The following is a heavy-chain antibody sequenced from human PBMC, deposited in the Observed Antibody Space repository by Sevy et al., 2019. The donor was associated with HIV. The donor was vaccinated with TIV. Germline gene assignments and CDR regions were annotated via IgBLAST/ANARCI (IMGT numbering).Heavy chain of an antibody. CDR1: GFSFSTYG. Sequence: GGSLRLSCTTSGFSFSTYGMHWVRQAPGKGLEWVAGIWYDGSKKQYADSVKGRLTISRDNSKNTMYLQMNSLRVEDRALFYCARERDENSSGWSVPFDKWGQGTLVTVSS. J-gene: IGHJ4*02. D-gene: IGHD6-19*01. CDR3: ARERDENSSGWSVPFDK. V-gene: IGHV3-33*01. CDR2: IWYDGSKK.